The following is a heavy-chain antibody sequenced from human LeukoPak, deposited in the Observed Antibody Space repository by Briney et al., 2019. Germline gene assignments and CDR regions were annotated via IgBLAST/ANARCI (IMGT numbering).Heavy chain of an antibody. D-gene: IGHD3-10*01. CDR1: GFTFSSYG. CDR2: ISGSGGST. CDR3: AKDQGITMVRGDYMDV. Sequence: PGGSLRLSCAASGFTFSSYGMSWVRQAPGKGLEWVSAISGSGGSTYYADSVKGRFTISRDNSKNTLYLQMNSLRAEDTAVYYCAKDQGITMVRGDYMDVWGKGTTVTISS. V-gene: IGHV3-23*01. J-gene: IGHJ6*03.